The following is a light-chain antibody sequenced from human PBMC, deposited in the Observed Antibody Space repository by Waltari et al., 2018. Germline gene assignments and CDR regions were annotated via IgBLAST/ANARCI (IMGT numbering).Light chain of an antibody. Sequence: DIHMTQSPSTLSAYVGDRVTITCQASQSLNDWLAWYQQKPGEATHLLNYKASTLQTGVPSRFSGTGSGTEYTLTISSFQPYDSATYYCLQHGSFPFTFGPGTHVDIK. CDR3: LQHGSFPFT. V-gene: IGKV1-5*03. J-gene: IGKJ3*01. CDR1: QSLNDW. CDR2: KAS.